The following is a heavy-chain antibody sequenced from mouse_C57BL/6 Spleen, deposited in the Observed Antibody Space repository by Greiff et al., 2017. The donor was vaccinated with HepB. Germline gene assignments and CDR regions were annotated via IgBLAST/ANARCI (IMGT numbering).Heavy chain of an antibody. V-gene: IGHV1-82*01. D-gene: IGHD1-1*01. Sequence: VQLQQSGPELVKPGASVKISCKASGYAFSSSWMNWVKQRPGKGLEWIGRIYPGDGDTNYNRKFKGKATLTADKSSSTAYMQLSSLTSEDSAVYFCARRTYYYGLDYWGQGTTLTVSS. CDR2: IYPGDGDT. CDR1: GYAFSSSW. CDR3: ARRTYYYGLDY. J-gene: IGHJ2*01.